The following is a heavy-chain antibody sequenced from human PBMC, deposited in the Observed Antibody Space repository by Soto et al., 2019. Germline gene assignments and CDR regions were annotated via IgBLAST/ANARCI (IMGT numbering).Heavy chain of an antibody. Sequence: QITLKESGPTLVKPTQTLTLTCTFSGFSLTTDRVGVGWIRQPPGEALEWLAVIYWDDSKTYRPSLESRLTTTKDTSKNQVALTMTIMDSLDTATYYCAHAYGGRSLYWGQGTLVTVSS. CDR2: IYWDDSK. V-gene: IGHV2-5*02. J-gene: IGHJ4*02. D-gene: IGHD1-26*01. CDR3: AHAYGGRSLY. CDR1: GFSLTTDRVG.